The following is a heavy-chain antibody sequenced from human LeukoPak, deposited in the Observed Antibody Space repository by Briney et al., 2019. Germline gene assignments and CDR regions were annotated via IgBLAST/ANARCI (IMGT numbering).Heavy chain of an antibody. J-gene: IGHJ4*02. CDR2: ISGSGHET. CDR3: VRGDGSWYGFIDY. CDR1: GFTFSAYA. Sequence: GGSLRLSCVGSGFTFSAYAMTWGRQAPGKGLEWVSSISGSGHETFYVDAVKGRFTISRVNSRNTLFLQMDNVRGEDTAIYYCVRGDGSWYGFIDYWGQGTLVTVSS. V-gene: IGHV3-23*01. D-gene: IGHD6-13*01.